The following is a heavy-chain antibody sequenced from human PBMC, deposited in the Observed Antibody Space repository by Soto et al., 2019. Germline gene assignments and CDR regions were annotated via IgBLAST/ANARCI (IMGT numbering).Heavy chain of an antibody. CDR3: AKEMTGTTGVFDM. V-gene: IGHV3-9*01. J-gene: IGHJ3*02. Sequence: EAQVVESGGGLVQPGRSLRLSCAGSGFTFGDYGMHWVRQVSGKGPEWVSGINWNGGNIGYAVSVKGRFTISRDNAKSSLYVQMDNLRVEDTALYYFAKEMTGTTGVFDMWCQCTMVSVSS. CDR2: INWNGGNI. D-gene: IGHD1-1*01. CDR1: GFTFGDYG.